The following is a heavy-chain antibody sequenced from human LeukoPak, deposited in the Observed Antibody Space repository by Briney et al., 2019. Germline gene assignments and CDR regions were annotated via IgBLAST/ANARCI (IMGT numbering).Heavy chain of an antibody. CDR2: ISYDGSNK. CDR1: GFTFSSYA. CDR3: ARGSTYYYDSSGLFGDFDY. Sequence: GGSLRLSCAASGFTFSSYAMHWVRQAPGKGLEWVAVISYDGSNKYYADSVKGRFTISRDNSKNTLYLQMNSLRAEDTAVYYCARGSTYYYDSSGLFGDFDYWGQGTLVTVSS. V-gene: IGHV3-30-3*01. D-gene: IGHD3-22*01. J-gene: IGHJ4*02.